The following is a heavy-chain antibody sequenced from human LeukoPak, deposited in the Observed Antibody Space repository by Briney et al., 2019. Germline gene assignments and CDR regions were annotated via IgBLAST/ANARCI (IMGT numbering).Heavy chain of an antibody. D-gene: IGHD3-16*02. J-gene: IGHJ6*02. Sequence: GGSLRLSCAASGLTFTNYGMHWVRQAPGKGLEWVAVISYDGSNKYYVDSVKGRFTISRDNSKNTLSLQMNSLRAEDTAVYYCAKASIYVYYGMDVWGQGTTVIVSS. CDR2: ISYDGSNK. V-gene: IGHV3-30*18. CDR1: GLTFTNYG. CDR3: AKASIYVYYGMDV.